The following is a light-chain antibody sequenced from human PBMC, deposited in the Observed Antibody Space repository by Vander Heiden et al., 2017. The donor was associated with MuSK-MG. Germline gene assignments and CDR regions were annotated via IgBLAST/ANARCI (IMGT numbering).Light chain of an antibody. CDR2: GAS. CDR1: QSVSSI. V-gene: IGKV3-15*01. Sequence: TYAASTLSVSPGESATLSCRASQSVSSILAWYQQKPGQAPRLLMYGASTRATGIPARFSGSWSGTEFTLTISSLQSEDFAVYYCQQCNNWPLTFGGGTKVEIK. CDR3: QQCNNWPLT. J-gene: IGKJ4*01.